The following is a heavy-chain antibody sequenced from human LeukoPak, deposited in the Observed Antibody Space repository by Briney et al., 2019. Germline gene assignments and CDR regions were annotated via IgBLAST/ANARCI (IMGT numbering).Heavy chain of an antibody. Sequence: SETLSLTCTVSGGSISSNCWNWIRQPPGKGLEWIGYSCTSGSTNYNPSLMSRVTISVDTSKNQFSLKMISVTAADTAVYYCARHQHQLVTGYDYWGQGTLVAVSS. CDR2: SCTSGST. D-gene: IGHD6-13*01. J-gene: IGHJ4*02. CDR3: ARHQHQLVTGYDY. V-gene: IGHV4-4*09. CDR1: GGSISSNC.